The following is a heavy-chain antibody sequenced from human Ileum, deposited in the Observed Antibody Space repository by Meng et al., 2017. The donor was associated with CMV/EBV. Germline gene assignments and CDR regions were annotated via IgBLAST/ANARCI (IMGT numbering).Heavy chain of an antibody. Sequence: ITLKESGPTLRKPTQTLTLTFTFSGFSLSTNGVGVGCIRQPPGKALEWLALIYWDDTKRYSPSLKSRLTISKDTSKNQVVLTMTNTDTVDTATYYCANRRGSGWYETYFDSWGQGTLVTASS. D-gene: IGHD6-19*01. J-gene: IGHJ4*02. CDR3: ANRRGSGWYETYFDS. CDR2: IYWDDTK. V-gene: IGHV2-5*02. CDR1: GFSLSTNGVG.